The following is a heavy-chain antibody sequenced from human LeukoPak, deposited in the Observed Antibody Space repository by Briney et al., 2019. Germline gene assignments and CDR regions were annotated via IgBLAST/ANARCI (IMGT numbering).Heavy chain of an antibody. Sequence: GGSLRLSCAASGFTIGNNGLSWFRQAPGKRLEWVSDMSGAGNTYYAESVKGRFTISRDNSKNTLYLQMNSLRAEDTALYYASGHGYNSYWGQGTLVAVSS. J-gene: IGHJ4*02. V-gene: IGHV3-23*01. CDR3: SGHGYNSY. CDR2: MSGAGNT. CDR1: GFTIGNNG. D-gene: IGHD1-1*01.